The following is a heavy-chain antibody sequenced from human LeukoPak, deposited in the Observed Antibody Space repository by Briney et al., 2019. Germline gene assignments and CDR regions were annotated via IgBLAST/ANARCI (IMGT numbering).Heavy chain of an antibody. V-gene: IGHV1-2*02. CDR2: INPNSGGT. CDR1: GYTFTGYY. J-gene: IGHJ4*02. Sequence: ASVKVSCKASGYTFTGYYMHWVRQAPGQGLEWMAWINPNSGGTYYAQNFHDRITMTRDTSISTAYMELSRLRSDDTAIYYCARANALYCSSTSCLFDYWGQGTLVTVFS. D-gene: IGHD2-2*01. CDR3: ARANALYCSSTSCLFDY.